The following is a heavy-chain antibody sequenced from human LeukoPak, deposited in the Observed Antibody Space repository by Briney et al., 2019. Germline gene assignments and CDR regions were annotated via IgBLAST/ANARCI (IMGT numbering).Heavy chain of an antibody. J-gene: IGHJ3*02. CDR3: ARVRGAFYGSGSYYNDAFDI. V-gene: IGHV4-59*12. Sequence: SETLSLTCTVSGGSISRYYWSWIRQPPGRGLEWIGYIYYSGSTNYNPSLKSRVTISVDTSKNQFSLKLSSVTAADTAVYYCARVRGAFYGSGSYYNDAFDIWGQGTMVTVSS. CDR2: IYYSGST. D-gene: IGHD3-10*01. CDR1: GGSISRYY.